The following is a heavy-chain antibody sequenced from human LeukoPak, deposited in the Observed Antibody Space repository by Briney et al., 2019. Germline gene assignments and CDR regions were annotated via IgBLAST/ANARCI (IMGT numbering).Heavy chain of an antibody. V-gene: IGHV3-33*08. D-gene: IGHD3-22*01. Sequence: PGGSLRLSCAASGFTFSSYAMSWVRQAPGKGLEWVAVIWYDGSNKYYADSVKGRFTISRGNSKNTLYLQMNSLRAEDTAVYYCARELPPVVTYYFDYWGQGTLVTVSS. CDR2: IWYDGSNK. CDR3: ARELPPVVTYYFDY. CDR1: GFTFSSYA. J-gene: IGHJ4*02.